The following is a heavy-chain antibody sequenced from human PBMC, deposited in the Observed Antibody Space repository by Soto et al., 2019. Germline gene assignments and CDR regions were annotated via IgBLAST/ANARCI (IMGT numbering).Heavy chain of an antibody. CDR1: GFTFSSYW. V-gene: IGHV3-74*01. CDR3: ARVGVGHYEFDY. CDR2: IKTDGSST. D-gene: IGHD3-16*01. J-gene: IGHJ4*02. Sequence: EVQLVESGGAIVQPGGSLRLSCAASGFTFSSYWMHWVRQAPGEGLVWVSRIKTDGSSTSYADSVKGRFTISRDNAKNTMYLQMNSLRAEDTAVYYCARVGVGHYEFDYWGQGTLVTVSS.